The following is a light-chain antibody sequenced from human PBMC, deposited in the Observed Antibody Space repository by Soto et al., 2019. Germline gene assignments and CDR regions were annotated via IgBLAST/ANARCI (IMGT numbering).Light chain of an antibody. J-gene: IGKJ1*01. CDR3: QHSIYWWT. Sequence: EIVLTQSPATLSSSPGERATLSCRASQSVSTYLAWYQHKHGQPPRLLIYDASMRPTGIPARFSGSGSGTDFTPTISSLEPEDFAVYYCQHSIYWWTFGQGTKVEIK. CDR2: DAS. V-gene: IGKV3-11*01. CDR1: QSVSTY.